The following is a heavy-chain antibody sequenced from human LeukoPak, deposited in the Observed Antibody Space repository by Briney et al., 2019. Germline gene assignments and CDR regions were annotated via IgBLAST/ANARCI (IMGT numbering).Heavy chain of an antibody. J-gene: IGHJ4*02. CDR1: GYDFTTIW. D-gene: IGHD6-13*01. V-gene: IGHV5-51*01. CDR3: ARAGMSAAVLDY. CDR2: IYPRDSDT. Sequence: GESLKISCKGFGYDFTTIWIGWVRQMPGKGLEWMGIIYPRDSDTRYSSSFKGQVTISVDQSISTAYLQWSSLKASDTAMYYCARAGMSAAVLDYWGQGPLVTVSS.